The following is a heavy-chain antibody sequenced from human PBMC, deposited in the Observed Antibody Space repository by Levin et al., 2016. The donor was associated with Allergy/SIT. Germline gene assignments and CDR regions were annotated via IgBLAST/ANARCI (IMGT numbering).Heavy chain of an antibody. D-gene: IGHD6-13*01. J-gene: IGHJ3*02. V-gene: IGHV3-7*04. Sequence: GESLKISCAASGFTFSNYWMSWVRQAPGKGLEWVANINEDGSEKYYVDSVKGRFIISRDNARNSLYLQMNSLRAEDTAVYYCARDTTPVYSNTWYDAFDIWGQGTMVTVSS. CDR2: INEDGSEK. CDR3: ARDTTPVYSNTWYDAFDI. CDR1: GFTFSNYW.